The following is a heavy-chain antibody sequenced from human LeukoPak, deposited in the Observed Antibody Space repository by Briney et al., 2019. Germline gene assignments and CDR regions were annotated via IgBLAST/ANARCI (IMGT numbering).Heavy chain of an antibody. CDR1: GGSFSGYY. J-gene: IGHJ3*02. V-gene: IGHV4-34*01. D-gene: IGHD3-22*01. CDR3: ARGGLENGYHSNDAFDI. CDR2: INHSGST. Sequence: SETLSLTCAVYGGSFSGYYWSWIRQPPGKGLEWIGEINHSGSTNYNPSLKSRVTISVDTSKNQFSLKLSSVTAADTAVYFCARGGLENGYHSNDAFDIWGQGTLVAVSS.